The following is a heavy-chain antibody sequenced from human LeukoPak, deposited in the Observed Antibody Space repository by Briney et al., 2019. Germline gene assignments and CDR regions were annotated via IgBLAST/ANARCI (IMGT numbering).Heavy chain of an antibody. Sequence: GGSQSLLCAAYAFTFSSNSMEWVRQAPGKGLGSDLSISSSSRYIYYADSVKGRFNMSRDKAKKSLYLQMNSLRAEDTAVYYCARADIGGKEHDYWGQGTLVTVSS. J-gene: IGHJ4*02. D-gene: IGHD1-26*01. CDR3: ARADIGGKEHDY. CDR1: AFTFSSNS. V-gene: IGHV3-21*01. CDR2: ISSSSRYI.